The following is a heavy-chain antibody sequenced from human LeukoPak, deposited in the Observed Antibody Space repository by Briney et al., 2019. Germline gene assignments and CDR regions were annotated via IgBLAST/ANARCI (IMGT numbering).Heavy chain of an antibody. Sequence: GGSLRLSCAASGFTFSSYTMSWVRQAPGKGLEWVSVISCSGGSTYYADSVKGRFTLSRDNSKNTLYLQMNSLRPEDTAVFYCARDLNLAAGSHYYYSMDIWGQGTTVTV. D-gene: IGHD6-13*01. J-gene: IGHJ6*02. CDR3: ARDLNLAAGSHYYYSMDI. V-gene: IGHV3-23*01. CDR1: GFTFSSYT. CDR2: ISCSGGST.